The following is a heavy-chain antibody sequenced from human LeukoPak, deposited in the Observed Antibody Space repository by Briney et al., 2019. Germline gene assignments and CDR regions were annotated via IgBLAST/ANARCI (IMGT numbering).Heavy chain of an antibody. V-gene: IGHV4-31*03. CDR3: ARQVVPAAPDLYNWFDP. J-gene: IGHJ5*02. Sequence: SQTLSLTCTVSGGSISSGGYYWSWICQHPGKGLEWIGYIYYSGSTYYNPSLKSRVTISVDTSKNQFSLKLSSVTAADTAVYYCARQVVPAAPDLYNWFDPWGQGTLVTVSS. D-gene: IGHD2-2*01. CDR1: GGSISSGGYY. CDR2: IYYSGST.